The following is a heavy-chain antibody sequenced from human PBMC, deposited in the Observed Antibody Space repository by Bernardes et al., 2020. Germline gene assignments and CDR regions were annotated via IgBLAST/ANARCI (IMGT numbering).Heavy chain of an antibody. Sequence: SVKVSCKVSGGTFSNYAISWVRQAPGQGLEWMGTIIPIFDTANYAQKFQGRLTITADESTSTAYMELSSLRSEDTALYYCARRRRDDFNQYDYWGQGTLVTVSS. CDR1: GGTFSNYA. J-gene: IGHJ4*02. CDR2: IIPIFDTA. V-gene: IGHV1-69*13. D-gene: IGHD2-21*02. CDR3: ARRRRDDFNQYDY.